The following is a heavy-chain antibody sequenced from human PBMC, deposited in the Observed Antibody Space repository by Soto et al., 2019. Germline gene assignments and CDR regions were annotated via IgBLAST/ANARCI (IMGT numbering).Heavy chain of an antibody. Sequence: GGSLRLSCAASGFTFSSYWMGWVRQAPGKGLEGVANIKTDGSETYYVDSVKGRFTIARDNDRNLLSLQMDSLRAEDTAIYYCARVLSWGWFGPWGQGTLVTVSS. V-gene: IGHV3-7*01. CDR2: IKTDGSET. CDR3: ARVLSWGWFGP. CDR1: GFTFSSYW. J-gene: IGHJ5*02. D-gene: IGHD1-26*01.